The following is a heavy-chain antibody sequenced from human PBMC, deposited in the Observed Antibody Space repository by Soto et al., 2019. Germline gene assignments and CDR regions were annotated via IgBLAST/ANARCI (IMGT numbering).Heavy chain of an antibody. CDR2: VNTYKGNT. CDR3: ARERGNYRYFDY. J-gene: IGHJ4*02. V-gene: IGHV1-18*01. Sequence: QVQLVQSGAEVKKPGASVKVSCEASGYTFTDYGITWVRQVPGQGLEWMGWVNTYKGNTKYAQRLQGRVTMTTETSTSTAYMELRSLRSDDTAVYFCARERGNYRYFDYWGQGTLVTVSS. D-gene: IGHD3-16*02. CDR1: GYTFTDYG.